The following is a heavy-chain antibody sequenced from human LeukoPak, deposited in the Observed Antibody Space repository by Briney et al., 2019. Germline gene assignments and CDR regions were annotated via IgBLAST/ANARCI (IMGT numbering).Heavy chain of an antibody. CDR2: ICTSGST. CDR1: GGSISSYY. D-gene: IGHD2-21*02. CDR3: ARDCGGDSYLGAFDI. V-gene: IGHV4-4*07. J-gene: IGHJ3*02. Sequence: SETLSLTCTVSGGSISSYYWSWIRQPAGKGLEWFGRICTSGSTNYNPSLKSRLTISVDTSKNQFSLKLNSVTAADTAVYFCARDCGGDSYLGAFDIWGQGTVVTVSS.